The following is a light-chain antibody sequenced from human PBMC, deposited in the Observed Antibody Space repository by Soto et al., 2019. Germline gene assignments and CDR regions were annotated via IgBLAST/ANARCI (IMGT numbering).Light chain of an antibody. CDR2: AAS. CDR3: QQSYSTPFS. V-gene: IGKV1-39*01. J-gene: IGKJ3*01. CDR1: QTITRY. Sequence: DLQITQAQYSLSESIGDRVTITCRASQTITRYLNWYQQKPGKPPKLLIYAASSLESGVPSRFSGSGSGTDFTLTISSLQPEDFATYYCQQSYSTPFSFGPGTKVDIK.